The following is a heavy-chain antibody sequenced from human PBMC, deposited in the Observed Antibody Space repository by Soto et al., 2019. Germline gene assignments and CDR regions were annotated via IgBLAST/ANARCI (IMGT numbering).Heavy chain of an antibody. CDR3: ARARKLGYCSGGSCYGIDY. CDR1: GYTLTSYY. D-gene: IGHD2-15*01. Sequence: ASVKVSCKASGYTLTSYYMHWVRQAPGQGLEWMGIINPSGGSTSYAQKFQGRVTMTRDTSTSTVYMELSSLRSEDTAVYYCARARKLGYCSGGSCYGIDYWGQGTLVTVSS. CDR2: INPSGGST. J-gene: IGHJ4*02. V-gene: IGHV1-46*03.